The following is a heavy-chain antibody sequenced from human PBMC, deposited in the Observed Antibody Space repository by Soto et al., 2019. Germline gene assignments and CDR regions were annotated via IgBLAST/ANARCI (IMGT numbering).Heavy chain of an antibody. V-gene: IGHV2-5*02. J-gene: IGHJ4*02. CDR2: IYWDDDK. Sequence: QITLKESGPTLVKPTQTLTLTCTFSGFSLTTTGVGVGWIRQPPGKALECLALIYWDDDKRYSPSLKSRLTITKDTSKTQVVLTMTNMDPVDTATYDCAHRLCDNSCYWVVGYFDFWGQGTLVTVSS. CDR1: GFSLTTTGVG. CDR3: AHRLCDNSCYWVVGYFDF. D-gene: IGHD2-15*01.